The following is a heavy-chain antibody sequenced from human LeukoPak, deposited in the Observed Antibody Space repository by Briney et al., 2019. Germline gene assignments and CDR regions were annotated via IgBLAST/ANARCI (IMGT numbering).Heavy chain of an antibody. CDR2: ISANSGDP. Sequence: ASVKVSCKTAGYTFSSHGISWVRQAPGQGLEWMGWISANSGDPKFAQKFQGRVTMTTETSTNTAYMELRSLRFDDTAIYYCARDKRYALDNWGQGTLVSVSS. CDR1: GYTFSSHG. CDR3: ARDKRYALDN. V-gene: IGHV1-18*01. J-gene: IGHJ4*02. D-gene: IGHD3-9*01.